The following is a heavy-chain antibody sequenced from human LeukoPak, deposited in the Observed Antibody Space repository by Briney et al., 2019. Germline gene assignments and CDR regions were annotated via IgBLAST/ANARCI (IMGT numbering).Heavy chain of an antibody. J-gene: IGHJ2*01. V-gene: IGHV4-39*07. D-gene: IGHD3-16*02. Sequence: SETLSLTCTVSGGSISSSSYYWGWIRQPPGKGLEWIGEINHSGSTNYNPSLKSRVTISVDTSKNQFSLKLSSVTAADTAVYYCARLYVWGSYRSSKYFDLWGRGTLVTVSS. CDR2: INHSGST. CDR3: ARLYVWGSYRSSKYFDL. CDR1: GGSISSSSYY.